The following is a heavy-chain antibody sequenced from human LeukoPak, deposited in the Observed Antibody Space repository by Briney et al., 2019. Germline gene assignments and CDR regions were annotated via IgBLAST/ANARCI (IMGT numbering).Heavy chain of an antibody. Sequence: SETLSLTCTVSGGSISSSSYYWGWIRQPPGKGLEWIGYIYYSGSTYYNPSLKSRVTISLDTSKNQFSLSLNSVTAADTAVYYCVGRAARYFDYWGQGILVTVSS. CDR1: GGSISSSSYY. CDR3: VGRAARYFDY. J-gene: IGHJ4*02. D-gene: IGHD2-15*01. V-gene: IGHV4-39*07. CDR2: IYYSGST.